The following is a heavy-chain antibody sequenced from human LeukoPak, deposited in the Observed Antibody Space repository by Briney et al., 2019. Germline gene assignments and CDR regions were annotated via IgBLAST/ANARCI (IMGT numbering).Heavy chain of an antibody. CDR1: GGSISSSSYY. Sequence: SETLSLTCTVSGGSISSSSYYWGWIRQPPGKGLEWIGSIYYSGSTYYNPSLKSRVTISVDTSKNQFSLKLSSVTAADTAVYHCATIERRIAAAGPIDYWGQGTLVTVSS. CDR2: IYYSGST. D-gene: IGHD6-13*01. V-gene: IGHV4-39*01. J-gene: IGHJ4*02. CDR3: ATIERRIAAAGPIDY.